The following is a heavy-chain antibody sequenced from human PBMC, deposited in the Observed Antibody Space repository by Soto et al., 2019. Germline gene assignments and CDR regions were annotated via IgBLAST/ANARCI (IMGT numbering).Heavy chain of an antibody. CDR1: GGSISSSNW. D-gene: IGHD3-22*01. CDR3: ARSYYYDSSGYDY. J-gene: IGHJ4*02. V-gene: IGHV4-4*02. Sequence: KPSETLSLTCAVSGGSISSSNWWSWVRQPPGKGLEWIGEIYHSGSTNYNPSLKSRVTISVDKSKNQFSLKLSSVTAADTAVYYCARSYYYDSSGYDYWGQGTLVTVSS. CDR2: IYHSGST.